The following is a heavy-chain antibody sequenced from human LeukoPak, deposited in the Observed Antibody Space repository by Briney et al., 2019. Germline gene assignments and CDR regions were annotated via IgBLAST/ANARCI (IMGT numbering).Heavy chain of an antibody. J-gene: IGHJ4*02. Sequence: SETLSLTCTVSGGSISSYYWSWIRQPAGKGLEWIGRIYTSGSTNYNPSLKSRVTMSVDTSKNQFSLKLSSVTAADTAVYYCPRDADIVVASEPYFDYWGQGTLVTVSS. CDR2: IYTSGST. CDR3: PRDADIVVASEPYFDY. V-gene: IGHV4-4*07. CDR1: GGSISSYY. D-gene: IGHD2-2*01.